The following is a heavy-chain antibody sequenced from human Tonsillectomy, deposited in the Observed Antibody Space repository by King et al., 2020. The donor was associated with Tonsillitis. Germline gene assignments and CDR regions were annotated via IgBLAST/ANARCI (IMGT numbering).Heavy chain of an antibody. CDR3: ARGLTGDLGWYFDL. D-gene: IGHD7-27*01. Sequence: QVQLVESGAEVKKPGASVKVSCKASGYTFTAYYMHWVRQAPGQGLEWMGWINPNSGGTIYPQKFQGRVTMTRDTSISTAYMELSRLRSDDTAVYYCARGLTGDLGWYFDLWGRGTLVTVSS. V-gene: IGHV1-2*02. CDR1: GYTFTAYY. CDR2: INPNSGGT. J-gene: IGHJ2*01.